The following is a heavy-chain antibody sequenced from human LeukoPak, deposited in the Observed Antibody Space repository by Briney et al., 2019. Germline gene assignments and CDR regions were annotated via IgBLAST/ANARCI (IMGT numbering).Heavy chain of an antibody. Sequence: GGSLRLSCAASGFTFSNCAMSWVRQPPGKGLEWVSAVSDDGAKTWYADSVKGRFTISRDNSKNTVSLQMTNLRADDTARYYCVKEERGYSYDDYWGQGTLVTVSS. CDR2: VSDDGAKT. D-gene: IGHD5-18*01. CDR3: VKEERGYSYDDY. CDR1: GFTFSNCA. J-gene: IGHJ4*02. V-gene: IGHV3-23*01.